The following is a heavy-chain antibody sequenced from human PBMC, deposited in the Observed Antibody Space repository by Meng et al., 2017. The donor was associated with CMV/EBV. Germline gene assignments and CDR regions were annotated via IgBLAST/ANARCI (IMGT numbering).Heavy chain of an antibody. CDR2: TSYDGSNK. V-gene: IGHV3-30-3*01. Sequence: GESLKISCAASGFTFSSYAMHWVRQAPGKGLEWVAVTSYDGSNKYYADSVKGRFTISRDNSKNTLYLQMNNLRAEDTAVYYCARDGYSSSWYGPGYYYYYYGVDVWGQGTTVTVSS. CDR3: ARDGYSSSWYGPGYYYYYYGVDV. CDR1: GFTFSSYA. D-gene: IGHD6-13*01. J-gene: IGHJ6*02.